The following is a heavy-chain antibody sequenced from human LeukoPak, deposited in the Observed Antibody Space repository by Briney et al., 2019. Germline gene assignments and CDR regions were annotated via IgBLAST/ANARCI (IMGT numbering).Heavy chain of an antibody. D-gene: IGHD4-17*01. Sequence: PGGSLRLSCKASGFTFSSYAMSWVRQAPGKGLEWVSAISASGGNTYYADSVKGRSTISRDNSKNTLYLRMNSLRAEDTAVFYCAKATTVTLYYFDYWGQGTLVTVSS. CDR1: GFTFSSYA. J-gene: IGHJ4*02. V-gene: IGHV3-23*01. CDR2: ISASGGNT. CDR3: AKATTVTLYYFDY.